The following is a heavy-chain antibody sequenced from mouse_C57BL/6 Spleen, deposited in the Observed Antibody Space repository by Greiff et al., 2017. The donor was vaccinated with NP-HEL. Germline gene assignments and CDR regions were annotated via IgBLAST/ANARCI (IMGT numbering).Heavy chain of an antibody. CDR1: GFSLTSYA. V-gene: IGHV2-9-1*01. D-gene: IGHD1-1*01. Sequence: VKLMESGPGLVAPSQSLSITCTVSGFSLTSYAISWVRQPPGKGLEWLGVIWTGGGTNYNSALKSRLSISKDNSKSQVFLKMNSLQTDDTARYYCARNPPLTTVGAMDYWGQGTSVTVSS. CDR2: IWTGGGT. CDR3: ARNPPLTTVGAMDY. J-gene: IGHJ4*01.